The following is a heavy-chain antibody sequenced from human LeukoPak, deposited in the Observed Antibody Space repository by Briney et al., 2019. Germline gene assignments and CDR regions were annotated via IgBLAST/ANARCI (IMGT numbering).Heavy chain of an antibody. J-gene: IGHJ4*02. CDR1: GFTFSNAW. Sequence: GGSLRLSCAASGFTFSNAWMSWVRQAPGKGLEWVGRMKSKTDGGTTDYAAPVKGRFTISRDDSKNTLYLQMNSLKTEDTAVYYCTCNYDGDYFDYWGQGTLVTVSS. CDR2: MKSKTDGGTT. V-gene: IGHV3-15*01. D-gene: IGHD4-11*01. CDR3: TCNYDGDYFDY.